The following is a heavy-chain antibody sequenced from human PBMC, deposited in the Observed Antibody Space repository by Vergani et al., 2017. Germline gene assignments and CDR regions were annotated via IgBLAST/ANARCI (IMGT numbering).Heavy chain of an antibody. D-gene: IGHD2-2*02. CDR2: INWNSDSI. J-gene: IGHJ1*01. Sequence: EVQLVESGGGLVQPGRSLRLSCAASGFTFDDYAMHWVRQAPGKGLEWVSGINWNSDSIAYADSVKGRFTISRDNAKNSLYLQMNRLRAEDTALYYCASYCSSTSCYTGAEYFQHWGQGTLVTVSS. V-gene: IGHV3-9*01. CDR3: ASYCSSTSCYTGAEYFQH. CDR1: GFTFDDYA.